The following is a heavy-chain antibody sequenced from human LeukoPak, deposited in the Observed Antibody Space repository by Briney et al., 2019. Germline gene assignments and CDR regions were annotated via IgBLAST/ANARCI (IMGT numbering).Heavy chain of an antibody. Sequence: SPTLSLTCAISGDSVSGNSAAWNWLRQSPSRGLEWLGRTYYRSKWYNDYAVSVKSRITINPDTSKNQFSLQLNSVTPEDTAVYYCARGALREDRFDYWGQGTLVTVSS. V-gene: IGHV6-1*01. CDR3: ARGALREDRFDY. CDR2: TYYRSKWYN. CDR1: GDSVSGNSAA. J-gene: IGHJ4*02. D-gene: IGHD4-17*01.